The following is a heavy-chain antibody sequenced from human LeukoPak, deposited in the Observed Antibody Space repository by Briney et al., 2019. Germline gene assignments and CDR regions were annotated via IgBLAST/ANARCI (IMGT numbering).Heavy chain of an antibody. V-gene: IGHV3-64D*06. Sequence: GGSLRLSCSASGFTFISYAIHWVRQAPGKGLEYVSAISNNGGSKYYADSVKGRFTISRDNSKNTLYLQMSSLRAEDTAVYYCVKGGYSSSWSLFDYWGQGTLVTVSS. CDR2: ISNNGGSK. D-gene: IGHD6-13*01. J-gene: IGHJ4*02. CDR1: GFTFISYA. CDR3: VKGGYSSSWSLFDY.